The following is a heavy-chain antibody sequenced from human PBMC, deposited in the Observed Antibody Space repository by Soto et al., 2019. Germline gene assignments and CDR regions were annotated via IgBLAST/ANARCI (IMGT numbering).Heavy chain of an antibody. J-gene: IGHJ4*02. CDR2: IIPIFGTA. CDR3: ARDFAVVAASGGDGY. Sequence: QVQLVQSGAEVKKPGSSVKVSCKASGGTFSSYAISWVRQAPGQGLEWMGGIIPIFGTANYAQKFQGRVTITADESTSTAYMELCSLRPEDTAVYYCARDFAVVAASGGDGYWGQGTLVTVSS. V-gene: IGHV1-69*01. CDR1: GGTFSSYA. D-gene: IGHD2-15*01.